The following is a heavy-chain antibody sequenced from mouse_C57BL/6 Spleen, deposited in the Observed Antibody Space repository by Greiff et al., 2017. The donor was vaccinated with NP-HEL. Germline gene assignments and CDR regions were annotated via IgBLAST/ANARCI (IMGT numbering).Heavy chain of an antibody. V-gene: IGHV3-1*01. D-gene: IGHD1-1*01. J-gene: IGHJ4*01. CDR3: AREGSSYPYAMDY. Sequence: EVQLVESGPGMVKPSQSLSLTCTVTGYSITSGYDWHWIRHFPGNKLEWMGYISYSGSTNYNPSLKSRISITHDTSKNHFFLKLNSVTTEDTATYYCAREGSSYPYAMDYWGQGTSVTVSS. CDR2: ISYSGST. CDR1: GYSITSGYD.